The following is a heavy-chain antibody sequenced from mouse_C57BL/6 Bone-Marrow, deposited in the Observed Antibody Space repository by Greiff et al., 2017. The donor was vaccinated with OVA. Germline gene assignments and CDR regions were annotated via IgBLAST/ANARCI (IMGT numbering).Heavy chain of an antibody. D-gene: IGHD1-1*01. J-gene: IGHJ4*01. CDR3: ARVGYYGSSHYYAMDY. Sequence: EVQLQESGPGLVKPSQSLSLTCSVTGYSITSGYYWNWIRQFPGNKLEWMGYISYDGSNNYNPSLKNRISITRDTSKNQFFLKLNSVTTEDTATYYCARVGYYGSSHYYAMDYWGQGTSVTVSS. V-gene: IGHV3-6*01. CDR1: GYSITSGYY. CDR2: ISYDGSN.